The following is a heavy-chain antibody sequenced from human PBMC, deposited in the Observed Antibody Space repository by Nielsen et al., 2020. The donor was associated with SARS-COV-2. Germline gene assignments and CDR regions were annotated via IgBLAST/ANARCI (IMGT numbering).Heavy chain of an antibody. J-gene: IGHJ4*02. D-gene: IGHD2-15*01. CDR3: ARRALGYCSGGSCYSAFDY. CDR2: IYYSGST. Sequence: SATLSLTCIVSGGSISSYYWSWIRQPPGKGLEWIGYIYYSGSTNYNPSLKSRVTISVDTSKNQFSLKLSSVTAADTAVYYCARRALGYCSGGSCYSAFDYWGQGTLVTVSS. V-gene: IGHV4-59*08. CDR1: GGSISSYY.